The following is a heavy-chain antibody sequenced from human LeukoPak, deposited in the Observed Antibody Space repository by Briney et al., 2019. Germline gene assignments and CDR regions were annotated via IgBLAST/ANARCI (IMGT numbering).Heavy chain of an antibody. Sequence: GGSLRLSCAASGFTFSSYAMSWVRQAPGKGLEWVSAISGSGGSTYYAGSVKGRFTISRDNSKNTLHLQMNSLRAEDTAVYYCAKSEGIRDYYDSSGYYYDYWGQGTLVTVSS. CDR3: AKSEGIRDYYDSSGYYYDY. J-gene: IGHJ4*02. CDR2: ISGSGGST. D-gene: IGHD3-22*01. V-gene: IGHV3-23*01. CDR1: GFTFSSYA.